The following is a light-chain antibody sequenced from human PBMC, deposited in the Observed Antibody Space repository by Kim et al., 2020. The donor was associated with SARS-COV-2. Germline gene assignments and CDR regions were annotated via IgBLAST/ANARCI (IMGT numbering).Light chain of an antibody. J-gene: IGKJ1*01. Sequence: EIVMTQSPAALSVSPGERATLSCRASYSVGSDLAWYQQKPGQAPRLLIYGVTTRASGVPARFSGSGSGTEFTLTISSLQSEDFAVYYCHQYSTWPPWRFGPGTKVDIK. CDR2: GVT. CDR3: HQYSTWPPWR. CDR1: YSVGSD. V-gene: IGKV3-15*01.